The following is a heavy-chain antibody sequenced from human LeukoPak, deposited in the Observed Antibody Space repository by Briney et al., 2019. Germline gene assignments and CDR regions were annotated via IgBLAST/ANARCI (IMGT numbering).Heavy chain of an antibody. J-gene: IGHJ6*02. Sequence: ASVKVSCKASGYTFTSYDINSVRQATGHGLEWMGWMNPNSGNTGYAQKFQGRVTMTRNTSISTAYMELSSLRSEDTAVYYCARVYSSSWYYYYGMDVWGQGTTVTVSS. CDR1: GYTFTSYD. CDR3: ARVYSSSWYYYYGMDV. V-gene: IGHV1-8*01. D-gene: IGHD6-13*01. CDR2: MNPNSGNT.